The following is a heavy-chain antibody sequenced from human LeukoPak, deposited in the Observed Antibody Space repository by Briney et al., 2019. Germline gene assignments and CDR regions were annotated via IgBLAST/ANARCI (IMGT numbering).Heavy chain of an antibody. CDR2: IIPIFGTA. V-gene: IGHV1-69*05. J-gene: IGHJ4*02. CDR3: AREGRWLRTNPYFDY. D-gene: IGHD5-24*01. Sequence: SVKVSCKASGGTFNSYAISWVRQAPGQGLEWMGGIIPIFGTANYAQKFQGRVTITTDESTSTAYMEQSSLRSEDTAVYYCAREGRWLRTNPYFDYWGQGTLVTVSS. CDR1: GGTFNSYA.